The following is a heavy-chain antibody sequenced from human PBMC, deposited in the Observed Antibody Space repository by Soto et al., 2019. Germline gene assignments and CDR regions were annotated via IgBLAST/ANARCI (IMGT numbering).Heavy chain of an antibody. Sequence: GGSLRLSCAASGFTFSNSWMHWVRQTPGKGLVWVSRINSDGSSTSYADSVKGRFTISRDNAKNTLYLQMNSLRAEDTAVYYCAREFGGYSSSCGYWGQGTLVTVSS. V-gene: IGHV3-74*01. CDR3: AREFGGYSSSCGY. CDR2: INSDGSST. D-gene: IGHD6-6*01. J-gene: IGHJ4*02. CDR1: GFTFSNSW.